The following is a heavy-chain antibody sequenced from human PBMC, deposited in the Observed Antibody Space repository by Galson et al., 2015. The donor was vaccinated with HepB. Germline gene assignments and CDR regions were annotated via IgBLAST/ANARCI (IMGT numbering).Heavy chain of an antibody. D-gene: IGHD4-11*01. CDR2: TSYDGNYK. V-gene: IGHV3-30*03. Sequence: SLRLSCAASGFSFSYHAIHWVRQAPGKGLEWLAATSYDGNYKYYVDSVKGRFTISRGNSKDTLYLQMDRLRPDDTAVYYCARQSEPGYSAHPLDYWGLGTLVTVSS. CDR1: GFSFSYHA. J-gene: IGHJ4*02. CDR3: ARQSEPGYSAHPLDY.